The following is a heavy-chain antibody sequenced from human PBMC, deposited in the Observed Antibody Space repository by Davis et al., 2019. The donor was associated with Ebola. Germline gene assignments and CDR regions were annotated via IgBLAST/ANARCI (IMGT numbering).Heavy chain of an antibody. CDR3: AKDKGFWVPPDWFGP. CDR2: ISGSGNTT. V-gene: IGHV3-23*01. CDR1: GFTFRHYA. Sequence: LSLTCAASGFTFRHYAMSWVRQAPGKGLEWVSSISGSGNTTYYADSVEGRFTISRDNSKNTLSLQMDSVRGEDTAVYYCAKDKGFWVPPDWFGPWGQGVQVTVSS. J-gene: IGHJ5*02. D-gene: IGHD3-16*01.